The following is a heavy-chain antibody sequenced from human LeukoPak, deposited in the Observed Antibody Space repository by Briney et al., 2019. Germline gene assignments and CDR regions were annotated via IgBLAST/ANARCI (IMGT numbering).Heavy chain of an antibody. CDR3: ARDRPGGYGDYVAGDY. V-gene: IGHV4-39*07. D-gene: IGHD4-17*01. CDR2: VSYSGTV. J-gene: IGHJ4*02. CDR1: GVSISSDDSF. Sequence: PSETLSLTCTVYGVSISSDDSFWGWIPQSPGKGLEWIQNVSYSGTVYHNPTVERRVTISLDTSKNQFSLTMNSVTAADTALYYCARDRPGGYGDYVAGDYWGQGTLVTVSS.